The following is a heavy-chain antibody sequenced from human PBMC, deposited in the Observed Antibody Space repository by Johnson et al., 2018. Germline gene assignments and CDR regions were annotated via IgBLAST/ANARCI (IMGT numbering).Heavy chain of an antibody. J-gene: IGHJ1*01. D-gene: IGHD6-19*01. CDR3: AKGERWLYAGVQH. V-gene: IGHV3-30*18. CDR2: ISYDGSNK. Sequence: VQLLETGGGVVQPGRSLRLSCAASGFTFSSYGMHWVRQAPGKGLEWVAVISYDGSNKYYADSVKGRFTISRDTSKNSLYLQMNSLRAEDTVVYYCAKGERWLYAGVQHWGQGTLVTVSS. CDR1: GFTFSSYG.